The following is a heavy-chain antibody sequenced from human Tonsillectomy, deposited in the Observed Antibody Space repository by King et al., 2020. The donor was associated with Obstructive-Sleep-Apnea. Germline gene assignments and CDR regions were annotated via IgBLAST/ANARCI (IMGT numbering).Heavy chain of an antibody. Sequence: QLQESGPGLVKPSETLSLTCTVSGVSISSSSYYWGWIRQPPGKGLECIGSIYYSGTTYYNPSLKSRVTISVERSKNQFSLNLSSVTAAATAVYFCAEAPDLVPYGSGNVVDAFDIWGQGTMVTVSS. CDR2: IYYSGTT. CDR3: AEAPDLVPYGSGNVVDAFDI. V-gene: IGHV4-39*07. J-gene: IGHJ3*02. CDR1: GVSISSSSYY. D-gene: IGHD3-10*01.